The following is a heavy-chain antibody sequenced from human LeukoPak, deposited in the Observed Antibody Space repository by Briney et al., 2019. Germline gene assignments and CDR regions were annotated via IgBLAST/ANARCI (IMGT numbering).Heavy chain of an antibody. CDR3: ARSRSGAFDI. CDR2: IYYSGST. J-gene: IGHJ3*02. CDR1: GGSTSSGGYS. V-gene: IGHV4-30-4*07. Sequence: SETLSLTCAVSGGSTSSGGYSWSWIRQPPGKGLEWIGYIYYSGSTYYNPSLKSRVTISVDTSKNQFSLKLSSVTAADTAVYYCARSRSGAFDIWGQGTMVTVSS.